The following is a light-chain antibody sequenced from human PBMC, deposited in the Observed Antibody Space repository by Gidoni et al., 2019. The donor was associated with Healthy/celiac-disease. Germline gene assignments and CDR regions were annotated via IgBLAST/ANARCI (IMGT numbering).Light chain of an antibody. CDR2: WAS. CDR1: QSVLYSSNNKNN. V-gene: IGKV4-1*01. Sequence: DIVMTQSPDSLAVSLGERATINCKSSQSVLYSSNNKNNLAWYQKKPGQPPKLLIYWASTRESGVPDRFSGSGSGTDFTLTISSLQAEDVAVYYCQQYYSTPRTFXQXTKVEIK. CDR3: QQYYSTPRT. J-gene: IGKJ1*01.